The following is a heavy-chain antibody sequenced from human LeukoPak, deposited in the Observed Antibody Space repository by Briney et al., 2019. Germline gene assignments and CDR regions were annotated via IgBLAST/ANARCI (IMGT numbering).Heavy chain of an antibody. V-gene: IGHV4-34*01. CDR3: ASCLITMVRGVSHRLYNWFDP. D-gene: IGHD3-10*01. CDR2: INHSGST. J-gene: IGHJ5*02. CDR1: GGSFSGYY. Sequence: SETLSLTCAVYGGSFSGYYWSWIRQPPGKGLERIGEINHSGSTNYNPSLKSRVTISVDTSKNQFSLKLSSVTAADTAVYYCASCLITMVRGVSHRLYNWFDPWGQGTLVTVSS.